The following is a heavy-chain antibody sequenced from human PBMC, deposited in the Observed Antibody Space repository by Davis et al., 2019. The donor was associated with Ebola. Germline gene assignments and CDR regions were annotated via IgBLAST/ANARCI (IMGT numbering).Heavy chain of an antibody. CDR2: IYPGDSDT. V-gene: IGHV5-51*01. CDR3: ARFLEWKADY. CDR1: GYTFTSYW. J-gene: IGHJ4*02. Sequence: KVSCKGSGYTFTSYWIAWVRQVPGKGLEWMGLIYPGDSDTRYCPSFQGQVTISADKSITTAYLQWSSLKASDTAMYYCARFLEWKADYWGQGTLVTVSS. D-gene: IGHD3-3*01.